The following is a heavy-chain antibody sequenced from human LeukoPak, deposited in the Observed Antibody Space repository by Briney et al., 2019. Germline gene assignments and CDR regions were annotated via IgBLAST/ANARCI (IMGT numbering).Heavy chain of an antibody. D-gene: IGHD6-13*01. Sequence: PGGSLRLSCAASGFTFSSYAMSWVRQAPGKGLEWVSAISGSGGSTYYADSAKGRFTISRDNSKNTLYLQMNSLRAEDTAVYYCAKVVRSSWYYFDYWGQGTLVTVSS. CDR1: GFTFSSYA. J-gene: IGHJ4*02. CDR2: ISGSGGST. V-gene: IGHV3-23*01. CDR3: AKVVRSSWYYFDY.